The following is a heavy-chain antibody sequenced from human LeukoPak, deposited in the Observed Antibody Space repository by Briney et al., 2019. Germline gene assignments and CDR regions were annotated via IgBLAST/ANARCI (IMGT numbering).Heavy chain of an antibody. J-gene: IGHJ4*02. V-gene: IGHV1-18*01. D-gene: IGHD3-3*01. CDR3: ARSSYYDFWSGSEY. CDR2: ISAYNGNT. CDR1: GYTFTSYG. Sequence: ASVKVSCKASGYTFTSYGISWVRQAPGHGLEWMGWISAYNGNTNYAQKLQGRVTMTTDTSTSTAYMELRSLRSDDTAVYYCARSSYYDFWSGSEYWGQGTLVTVSS.